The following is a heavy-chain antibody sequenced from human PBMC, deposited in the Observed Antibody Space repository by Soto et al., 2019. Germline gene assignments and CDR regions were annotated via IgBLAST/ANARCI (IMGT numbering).Heavy chain of an antibody. J-gene: IGHJ6*03. CDR1: GFTFSSYA. V-gene: IGHV3-23*01. D-gene: IGHD4-17*01. Sequence: GGSLRLSCAASGFTFSSYAMSWVRQAPGKGLEWVSAISGSGGSTYYADSVKGRFTISRDNSKNTLYLQMNSLRAEDTAVYYCAKDLNGDYYYYYYYMDVWGKGTTVTVSS. CDR2: ISGSGGST. CDR3: AKDLNGDYYYYYYYMDV.